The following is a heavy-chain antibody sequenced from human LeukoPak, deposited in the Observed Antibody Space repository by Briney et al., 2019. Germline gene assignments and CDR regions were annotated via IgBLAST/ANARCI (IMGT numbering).Heavy chain of an antibody. Sequence: SETLSLTCTVSGDSISSYSWSSIPQPPGKGLEWIGYIYYSGGTDYNPSLKSRVTISVDTSKNQFSLKLSSVTAADTAVYYCARHVPEPDCRSVSCPAKGQFDYWGQGALVTVSS. CDR2: IYYSGGT. V-gene: IGHV4-59*08. D-gene: IGHD2-2*01. CDR1: GDSISSYS. J-gene: IGHJ4*02. CDR3: ARHVPEPDCRSVSCPAKGQFDY.